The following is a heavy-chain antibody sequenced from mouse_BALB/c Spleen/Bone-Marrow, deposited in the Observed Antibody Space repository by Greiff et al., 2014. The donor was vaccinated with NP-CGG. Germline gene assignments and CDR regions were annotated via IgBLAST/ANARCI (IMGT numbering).Heavy chain of an antibody. Sequence: EVQLQQSGPELVKPGASVKMSCKASGYIFTDCYMKWVKQSHGKSLEWIGDINPINGDTFYNQKFRGKATLTVDRSSSTAYMQLDSLTSEDSAVYYCAMGVRLYWYFDVWGAGTTVTVSA. CDR3: AMGVRLYWYFDV. D-gene: IGHD2-3*01. CDR2: INPINGDT. CDR1: GYIFTDCY. V-gene: IGHV1-26*01. J-gene: IGHJ1*01.